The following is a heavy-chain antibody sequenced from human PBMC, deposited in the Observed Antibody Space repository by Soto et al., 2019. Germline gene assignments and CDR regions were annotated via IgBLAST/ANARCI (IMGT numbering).Heavy chain of an antibody. CDR3: ARLIGGSGNVWFDP. J-gene: IGHJ5*02. V-gene: IGHV4-61*01. CDR2: IYYSGYT. D-gene: IGHD6-19*01. CDR1: GGSVSSGSHY. Sequence: QVQLQESGPGLVKSSETLSLTCTVSGGSVSSGSHYWSWIRQPPGKGLEWIGNIYYSGYTYYNPSLKSRVTISVDTSRNQFSLKLTSVTAADTAVYYGARLIGGSGNVWFDPWGQGTLVTVSS.